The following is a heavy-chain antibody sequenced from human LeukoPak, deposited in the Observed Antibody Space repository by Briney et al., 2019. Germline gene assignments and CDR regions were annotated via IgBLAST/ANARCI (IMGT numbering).Heavy chain of an antibody. CDR1: GYTFTGYY. CDR2: INPNSGGT. Sequence: ASVKVSCKASGYTFTGYYMHWVRQAPGQELEWMGWINPNSGGTNYAQKFQGRVTMSRDTSISTAYMELSRLRSDDTAVYYCARVSWISYYYYMDVWGKGTTVTVSS. D-gene: IGHD5-12*01. J-gene: IGHJ6*03. CDR3: ARVSWISYYYYMDV. V-gene: IGHV1-2*02.